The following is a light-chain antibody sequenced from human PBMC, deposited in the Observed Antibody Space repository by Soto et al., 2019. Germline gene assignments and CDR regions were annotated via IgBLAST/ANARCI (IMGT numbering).Light chain of an antibody. CDR3: QHFRSFPIT. CDR1: QGIRNY. CDR2: LAS. J-gene: IGKJ5*01. V-gene: IGKV1-9*01. Sequence: IQLTQSPSSPSASVGDRVTITCRASQGIRNYLAWYQQKPGKAPNLLIYLASTLQGGVPSRFSGSGSGTDFSLTISSLQPEDVATYYCQHFRSFPITFGQGTRLEIK.